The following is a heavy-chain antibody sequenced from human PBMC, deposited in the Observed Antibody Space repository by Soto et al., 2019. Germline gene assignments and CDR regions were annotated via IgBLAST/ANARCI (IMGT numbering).Heavy chain of an antibody. CDR1: GFTFSSYA. Sequence: EVQLLESGGGLVQPGGSLRLSCAASGFTFSSYAMSWVRQAQGKGLEWVSAISGSGGSTYYADSVKGRFTISRDNYKNTLYLQMNSLRAEDTAVYSCAKDGSGSGWWTRTLNYYYYYGMDVWGQGTTVTVSS. V-gene: IGHV3-23*01. J-gene: IGHJ6*02. D-gene: IGHD3-10*01. CDR2: ISGSGGST. CDR3: AKDGSGSGWWTRTLNYYYYYGMDV.